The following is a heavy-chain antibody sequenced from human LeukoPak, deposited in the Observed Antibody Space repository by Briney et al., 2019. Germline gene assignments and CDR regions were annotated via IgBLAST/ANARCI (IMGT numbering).Heavy chain of an antibody. V-gene: IGHV3-33*06. CDR1: GFTFSSYG. Sequence: PGGSLRLSCAASGFTFSSYGMHWVRQAPGQGLEWVAVIWYDGGHKYYVESVRGRFTISRDNSKNTLFLQMNSLRAEDTAIYYCAKYGPQDSGSSHFDYWGQGALVTVSS. CDR3: AKYGPQDSGSSHFDY. D-gene: IGHD1-26*01. J-gene: IGHJ4*02. CDR2: IWYDGGHK.